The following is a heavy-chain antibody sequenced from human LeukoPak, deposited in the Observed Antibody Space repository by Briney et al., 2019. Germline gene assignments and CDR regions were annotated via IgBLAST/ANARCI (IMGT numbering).Heavy chain of an antibody. CDR1: GVSISSSSYY. CDR3: ARYYDYVWGSYRPFDY. J-gene: IGHJ4*02. CDR2: IYYRGST. Sequence: SETLSLTCTVSGVSISSSSYYWGWIRQPPGKGLEWIGSIYYRGSTYYNPSLESRVTISVDTSKNEFSLKLSSVTAADTAVYYCARYYDYVWGSYRPFDYWGQGTLVTVSS. D-gene: IGHD3-16*02. V-gene: IGHV4-39*01.